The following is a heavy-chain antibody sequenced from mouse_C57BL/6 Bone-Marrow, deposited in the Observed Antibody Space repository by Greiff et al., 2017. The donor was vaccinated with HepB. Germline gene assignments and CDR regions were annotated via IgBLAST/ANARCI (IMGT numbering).Heavy chain of an antibody. Sequence: QVQLKQSGAELVRPGASVKLSCKASGYTFTDYYINWVKQRPGQGLEWIARIYPGSGNTYYNEKFKGKATLTAEKSSSTAYMQLSSLTSEDSAVYFCASSEDYFDYWGQGTTLTVSS. CDR2: IYPGSGNT. J-gene: IGHJ2*01. CDR3: ASSEDYFDY. CDR1: GYTFTDYY. V-gene: IGHV1-76*01.